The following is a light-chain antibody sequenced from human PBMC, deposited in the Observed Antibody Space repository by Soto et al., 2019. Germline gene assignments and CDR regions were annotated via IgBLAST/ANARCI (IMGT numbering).Light chain of an antibody. CDR1: QSVNSNF. Sequence: EIVLTQSPGTLSLSPGERATLSCRASQSVNSNFLAWYQQQPGQAPRLLIYGASTRAAGVPYRFSGSGSGTDFTLTITRLEPEDFAMYYCQQYCRSPLMYTFGQGTKLGVK. V-gene: IGKV3-20*01. CDR2: GAS. CDR3: QQYCRSPLMYT. J-gene: IGKJ2*01.